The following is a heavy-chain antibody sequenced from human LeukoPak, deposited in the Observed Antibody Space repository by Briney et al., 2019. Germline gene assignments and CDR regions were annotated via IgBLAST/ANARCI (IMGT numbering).Heavy chain of an antibody. CDR3: ARDASDVEMATIWAD. CDR2: IKEDGSQK. D-gene: IGHD5-24*01. Sequence: GGSLRLSCAAFGFTFNSYSMSWVRQAPGKGLEWVANIKEDGSQKYYVDSVKGRFTIFRDNAKKSLFLQMNSLRAEDTAIYYCARDASDVEMATIWADWGQGTLVTVSS. J-gene: IGHJ4*02. CDR1: GFTFNSYS. V-gene: IGHV3-7*01.